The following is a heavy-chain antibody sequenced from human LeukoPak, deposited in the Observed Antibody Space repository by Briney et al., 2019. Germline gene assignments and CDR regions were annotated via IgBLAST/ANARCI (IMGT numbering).Heavy chain of an antibody. CDR2: VWSDGINK. D-gene: IGHD6-6*01. CDR3: AKDSRSSSIDF. Sequence: GGSLRLSCAASGFTFSNYDMHWVRQAPGKGLEWAAVVWSDGINKYYADSVKGRFTISRDNSKNTLYLQMNSLRAEDTALYYCAKDSRSSSIDFWGQGTLVTVSS. CDR1: GFTFSNYD. J-gene: IGHJ4*02. V-gene: IGHV3-33*06.